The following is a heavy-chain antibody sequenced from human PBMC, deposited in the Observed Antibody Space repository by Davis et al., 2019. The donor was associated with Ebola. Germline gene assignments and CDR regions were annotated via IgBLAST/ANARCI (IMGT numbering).Heavy chain of an antibody. CDR1: GGSFSGYY. Sequence: SETLSLTCAVYGGSFSGYYWSWIRQPPGKGLEWIGEINHSGISKYSPSLKSRVTVSVDTSKNQFSLRLTSVTAEDTAVYYCARLPDADYWGQGTLVTVSS. CDR2: INHSGIS. J-gene: IGHJ4*02. CDR3: ARLPDADY. V-gene: IGHV4-34*01.